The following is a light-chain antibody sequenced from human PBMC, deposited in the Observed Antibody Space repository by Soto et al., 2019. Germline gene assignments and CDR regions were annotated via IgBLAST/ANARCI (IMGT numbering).Light chain of an antibody. V-gene: IGKV1-39*01. CDR2: AAS. J-gene: IGKJ4*01. CDR1: QNINTY. CDR3: QQVNSYPLT. Sequence: DIQMTQSPSSLSASVGDRVTITCRASQNINTYLNWYQQKPGKAPKLLIYAASALRSGVPSRFSGSGSGTDFTLTISCLQPEEFATYYCQQVNSYPLTFGGGTKVDI.